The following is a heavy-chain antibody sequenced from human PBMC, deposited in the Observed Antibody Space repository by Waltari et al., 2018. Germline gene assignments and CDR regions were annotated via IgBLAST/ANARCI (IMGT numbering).Heavy chain of an antibody. D-gene: IGHD1-7*01. J-gene: IGHJ4*02. V-gene: IGHV5-10-1*01. CDR3: ATLPRNWNYGIDC. CDR1: GYSFPSYW. Sequence: EVQLVQSGAEVKKPGESLKISCKGSGYSFPSYWISWVRQMPGKGLEWMGRIDPSDSYTNYSPSFQGHVTFLVDKSISTAYLQWSSLKASDTAMYYCATLPRNWNYGIDCWGQGTLVTVSS. CDR2: IDPSDSYT.